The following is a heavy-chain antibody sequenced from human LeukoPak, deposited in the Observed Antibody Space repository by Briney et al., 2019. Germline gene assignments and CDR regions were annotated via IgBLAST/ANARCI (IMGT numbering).Heavy chain of an antibody. CDR3: VKDNPLDY. V-gene: IGHV3-30*02. CDR1: GFTFSNYG. CDR2: IRYDGNSK. Sequence: GGSLRLSCGAAGFTFSNYGMLWVRQAPGKGLDWVAFIRYDGNSKLYADSVKGRFTISRDNSKNTLYLHINSLRAEDTAVYYCVKDNPLDYWGQGTLVIVSS. D-gene: IGHD1-14*01. J-gene: IGHJ4*02.